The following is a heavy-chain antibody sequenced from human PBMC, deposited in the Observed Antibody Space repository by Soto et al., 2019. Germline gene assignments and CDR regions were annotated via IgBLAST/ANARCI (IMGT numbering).Heavy chain of an antibody. CDR3: ARHFCTDDERPPIYFHGMDV. Sequence: GGSLRLSCAASGFTFRSYEMNWVRQAPGKGLEWVSYISCRGNTIYYADSVKGRFTISRDNAQNSLSLQMNSLTAEDTAVYYCARHFCTDDERPPIYFHGMDVWGQGTTVTVSS. J-gene: IGHJ6*02. CDR2: ISCRGNTI. V-gene: IGHV3-48*03. CDR1: GFTFRSYE. D-gene: IGHD2-8*01.